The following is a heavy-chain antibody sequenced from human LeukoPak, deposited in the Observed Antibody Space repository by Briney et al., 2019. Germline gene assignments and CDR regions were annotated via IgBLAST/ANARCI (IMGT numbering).Heavy chain of an antibody. V-gene: IGHV3-48*03. D-gene: IGHD4/OR15-4a*01. CDR1: GFTFSSYE. Sequence: GGSLRLSCAASGFTFSSYEMNWVRQAPGKGLEWVSSISRSATTIYYADSVKGRFTISRDNAKNSLYLQMNSLRAEDTAVYYCARDVDYANPRHDYWGQGTLVTVSS. CDR3: ARDVDYANPRHDY. J-gene: IGHJ4*02. CDR2: ISRSATTI.